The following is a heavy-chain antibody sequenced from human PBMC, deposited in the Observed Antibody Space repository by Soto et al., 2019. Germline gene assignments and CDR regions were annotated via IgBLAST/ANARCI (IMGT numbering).Heavy chain of an antibody. D-gene: IGHD6-13*01. J-gene: IGHJ5*02. CDR3: ARAPISSSSWYGGWFDP. V-gene: IGHV1-69*01. CDR2: IIPIFGTA. Sequence: QVQLVQSGAEVKKPGSSVKVSCKASGGTFSSYAISWVRQAPGQGLEWMGRIIPIFGTANYAQKFQGRVTITADESTCTAYMELSSLRSEDRAVYYCARAPISSSSWYGGWFDPWGQGTLVTVSS. CDR1: GGTFSSYA.